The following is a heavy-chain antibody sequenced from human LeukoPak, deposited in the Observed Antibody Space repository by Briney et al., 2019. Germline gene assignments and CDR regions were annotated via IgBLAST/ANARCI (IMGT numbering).Heavy chain of an antibody. CDR1: GGSISSYY. CDR2: IYYSGST. D-gene: IGHD3-10*01. CDR3: ARVKVLWFGEFPRYFDY. Sequence: SETLSLTCTVSGGSISSYYWSWIRQPPGKGLEWIGYIYYSGSTNYNPSLKSRVTISVDTSKNQFSLKLSSVTAADTAVYYCARVKVLWFGEFPRYFDYWGQGTLVTVSS. J-gene: IGHJ4*02. V-gene: IGHV4-59*01.